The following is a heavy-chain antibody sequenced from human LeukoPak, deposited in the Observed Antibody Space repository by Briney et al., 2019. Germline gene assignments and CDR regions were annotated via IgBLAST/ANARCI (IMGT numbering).Heavy chain of an antibody. CDR3: ARDGGSGWFFRY. V-gene: IGHV3-66*01. CDR1: GFTFSSYS. Sequence: GGSLRLSCAASGFTFSSYSMNWVRQAPGKGLEWVSLIYSGGSTYYADSVRGRFTISRDNSKNTLYLQMNSLRAEDTAVYYCARDGGSGWFFRYWGQGTLVTVSS. D-gene: IGHD6-19*01. J-gene: IGHJ4*02. CDR2: IYSGGST.